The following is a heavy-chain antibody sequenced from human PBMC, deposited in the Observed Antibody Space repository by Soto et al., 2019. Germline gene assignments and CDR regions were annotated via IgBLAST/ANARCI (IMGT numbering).Heavy chain of an antibody. Sequence: EVQLVQSGVEVEKPGESLKISCKGSGYSFPTYWIGWVRQMPGKGLEWMGVIYPSDSDTRYSPSFQGQVTISADKSISTAYLQWSSLKASDTAMYYCVRRGSPNFDYWGQGTLVTVSS. D-gene: IGHD1-1*01. CDR2: IYPSDSDT. V-gene: IGHV5-51*01. CDR3: VRRGSPNFDY. CDR1: GYSFPTYW. J-gene: IGHJ4*02.